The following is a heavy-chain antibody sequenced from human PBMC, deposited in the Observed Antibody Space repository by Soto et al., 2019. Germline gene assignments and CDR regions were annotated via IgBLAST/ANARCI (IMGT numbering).Heavy chain of an antibody. D-gene: IGHD5-18*01. CDR1: GFTVSSSC. CDR3: TRAGHSYGSY. J-gene: IGHJ4*02. CDR2: LYSGGSA. V-gene: IGHV3-53*01. Sequence: EVQLVESGGGLIQPGGSLRLSCAASGFTVSSSCMSWVRQAPGQGLEWVSLLYSGGSAYYADSVTGRFSISRDNSKNVLFLQMNSLRGEDTAIYYCTRAGHSYGSYCGQGTLVNVTS.